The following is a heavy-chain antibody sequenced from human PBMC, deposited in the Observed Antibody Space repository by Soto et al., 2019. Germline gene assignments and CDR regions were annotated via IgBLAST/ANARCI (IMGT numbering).Heavy chain of an antibody. V-gene: IGHV1-18*01. CDR2: ISAYNGNT. J-gene: IGHJ4*02. D-gene: IGHD4-17*01. CDR3: ARFLRVTREDDY. CDR1: GYSFTSYG. Sequence: ASVKVSCKASGYSFTSYGISWVRQAPGQGLEWMGWISAYNGNTNYAQKFQGRVNMNTDTSTSTAYMELRSLRSDDTAKYYCARFLRVTREDDYWGQGTLVTVSS.